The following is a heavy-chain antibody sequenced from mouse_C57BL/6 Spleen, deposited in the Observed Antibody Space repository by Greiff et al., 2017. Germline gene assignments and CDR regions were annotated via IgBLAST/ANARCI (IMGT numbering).Heavy chain of an antibody. Sequence: EVKLVESGGGLVQPKGSLKLSCAASGFSFNTYAMNWVRQAPGKGLEWVARIRSKSNNYATYYADSVKDRFTISRDDSESMLYLQMNNLKTEDTAMYYCVRERLLPGFAYWGQGTLVTVSA. CDR1: GFSFNTYA. V-gene: IGHV10-1*01. D-gene: IGHD2-3*01. CDR2: IRSKSNNYAT. CDR3: VRERLLPGFAY. J-gene: IGHJ3*01.